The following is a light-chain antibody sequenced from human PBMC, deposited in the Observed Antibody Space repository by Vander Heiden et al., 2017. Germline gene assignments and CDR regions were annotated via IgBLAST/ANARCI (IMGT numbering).Light chain of an antibody. CDR3: QHYGSSLYT. CDR1: QSVSSSY. J-gene: IGKJ2*01. V-gene: IGKV3-20*01. Sequence: EIVLTQSPGTLSLSPGERATLSCRPSQSVSSSYLAWYQQKPGQAPRLLIYGASSRATDIPDRFSGSGSGTDFTLTISRLEPEDFAVYYCQHYGSSLYTFGQGTKLEIK. CDR2: GAS.